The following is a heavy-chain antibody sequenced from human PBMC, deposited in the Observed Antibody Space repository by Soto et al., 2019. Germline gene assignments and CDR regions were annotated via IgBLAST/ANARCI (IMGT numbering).Heavy chain of an antibody. J-gene: IGHJ5*02. CDR1: GYTFTSYD. V-gene: IGHV1-8*01. D-gene: IGHD3-22*01. CDR2: MNPNSGNT. CDR3: ARGVNYYDSSGSSWFDP. Sequence: ASVKVSCKASGYTFTSYDINWVRQATGQGLEWMGWMNPNSGNTGYAQKFQGRVTMTRNTSISTAYMELSSLRSEDTAVYYCARGVNYYDSSGSSWFDPWGQGALVTVSS.